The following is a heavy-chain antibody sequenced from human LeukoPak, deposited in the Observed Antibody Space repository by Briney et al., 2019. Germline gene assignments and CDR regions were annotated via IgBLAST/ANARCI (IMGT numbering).Heavy chain of an antibody. CDR2: IYYSGST. D-gene: IGHD1-26*01. J-gene: IGHJ4*02. CDR1: GGSISSGDYY. Sequence: PSETLSLTCTVSGGSISSGDYYWSWIRQPPGKGLEWIGYIYYSGSTYYNPSLKSRVTISVDTSKNQFSLKLSSVTAADTAVYYCASHYSGSYSFDYWGQGTLVTVSS. CDR3: ASHYSGSYSFDY. V-gene: IGHV4-30-4*01.